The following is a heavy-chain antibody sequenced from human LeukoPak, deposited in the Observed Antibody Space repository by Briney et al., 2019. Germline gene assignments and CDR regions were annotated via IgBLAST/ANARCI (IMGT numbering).Heavy chain of an antibody. CDR2: INPNSGGT. CDR1: GYTFTGYY. CDR3: ARAGPNYSDSSGYYSY. J-gene: IGHJ4*02. Sequence: GASVKVSCKASGYTFTGYYMHWVRQAPGQGLEWMGWINPNSGGTNYAQKFQGRVTMTRDTSISTAYMELSRLRSDDTAVYYCARAGPNYSDSSGYYSYWGQGALVTVSS. D-gene: IGHD3-22*01. V-gene: IGHV1-2*02.